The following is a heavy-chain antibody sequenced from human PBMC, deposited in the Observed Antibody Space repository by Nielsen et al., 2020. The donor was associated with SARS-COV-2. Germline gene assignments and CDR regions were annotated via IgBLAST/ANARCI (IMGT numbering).Heavy chain of an antibody. D-gene: IGHD5-12*01. Sequence: ASVKVSCKASGYSFANYGISWVRQAPGQGLEWMGWISYNGDTNYSEKFQGRVTMTRDTFTSTGYMELRSLRFDDTAVYYCATSANSGYDWGYWGQGTLVTVSS. J-gene: IGHJ4*02. CDR1: GYSFANYG. V-gene: IGHV1-18*04. CDR2: ISYNGDT. CDR3: ATSANSGYDWGY.